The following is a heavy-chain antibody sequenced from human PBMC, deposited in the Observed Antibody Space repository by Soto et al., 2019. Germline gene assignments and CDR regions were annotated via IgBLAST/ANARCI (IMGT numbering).Heavy chain of an antibody. CDR1: GFTFSNAW. V-gene: IGHV3-15*01. CDR2: IKSKTDGGTT. CDR3: TTDRSIVATNHDY. D-gene: IGHD5-12*01. Sequence: KTGGSLRLSCAASGFTFSNAWMSWVRQAPGKGLEWVGRIKSKTDGGTTDYAAPVKGRFTISRDDSKNTLYLQMNSLKTEDTAVYYCTTDRSIVATNHDYWGQGTLVTVSS. J-gene: IGHJ4*02.